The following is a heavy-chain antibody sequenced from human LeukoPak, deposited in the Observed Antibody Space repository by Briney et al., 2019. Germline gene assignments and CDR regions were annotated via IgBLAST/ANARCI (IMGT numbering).Heavy chain of an antibody. J-gene: IGHJ3*02. V-gene: IGHV4-34*01. D-gene: IGHD3-10*02. CDR2: INHSRST. Sequence: SETLSLTCAVYGGSFSGYYWNWIRQPPGKGLEWIGQINHSRSTNYNPSLKSRVITSADTSKNQFSLKLSSVTAADTAVYYCARGDVDPFAFDMWGQGTVVTASS. CDR1: GGSFSGYY. CDR3: ARGDVDPFAFDM.